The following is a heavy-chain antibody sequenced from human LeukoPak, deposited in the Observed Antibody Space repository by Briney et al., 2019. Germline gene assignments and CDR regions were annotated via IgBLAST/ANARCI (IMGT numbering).Heavy chain of an antibody. CDR3: ARGDGSGYSYGTIDY. V-gene: IGHV4-30-2*01. Sequence: SQTLSLTCAVSGGSISSGGYSWSWIRQPPGKGLEWIGYIYHSGSTYYNPSLKSRVTTSVDRSKNQFSLKLSSVTAADTAVYYCARGDGSGYSYGTIDYWGQGTLVTVSS. CDR1: GGSISSGGYS. D-gene: IGHD5-18*01. J-gene: IGHJ4*02. CDR2: IYHSGST.